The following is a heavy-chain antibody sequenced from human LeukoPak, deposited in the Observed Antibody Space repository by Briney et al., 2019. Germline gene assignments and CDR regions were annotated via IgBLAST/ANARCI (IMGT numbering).Heavy chain of an antibody. CDR3: ARDVVPAASIY. J-gene: IGHJ4*02. CDR1: GFTFGSYA. D-gene: IGHD2-2*01. CDR2: LSYDGSDK. Sequence: PGGSLRLSCAASGFTFGSYAMHWVRQAPGKGLEWVAVLSYDGSDKYYADSVKGRFTISRDNSKDTLYLQMNSLRAEDTAVYYCARDVVPAASIYWGQGTLVTVSS. V-gene: IGHV3-30*04.